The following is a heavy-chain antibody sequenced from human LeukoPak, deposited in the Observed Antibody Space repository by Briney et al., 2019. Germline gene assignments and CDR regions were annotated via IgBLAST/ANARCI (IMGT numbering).Heavy chain of an antibody. Sequence: GGSLRLSCAASGFTFSSYAMSWVRQAPGKGLEWVSAISGSGGSTYYADSVKGRFTISRDNSKNTLYLQMNSLRAEDTAVYYCTTYRQVLLPFESWGQGTLVTVSS. CDR3: TTYRQVLLPFES. J-gene: IGHJ4*02. D-gene: IGHD2-8*02. CDR2: ISGSGGST. CDR1: GFTFSSYA. V-gene: IGHV3-23*01.